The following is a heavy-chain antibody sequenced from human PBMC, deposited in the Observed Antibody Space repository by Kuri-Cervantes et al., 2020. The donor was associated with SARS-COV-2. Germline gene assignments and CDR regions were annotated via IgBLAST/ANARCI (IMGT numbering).Heavy chain of an antibody. CDR3: ARGDIVVVPAAKTPYYYYYMDV. V-gene: IGHV4-59*12. CDR2: IYYSGST. D-gene: IGHD2-2*01. J-gene: IGHJ6*03. CDR1: GGSFSGYY. Sequence: GSLRLSCAVYGGSFSGYYWSWIRQPPGKGLEWIGYIYYSGSTNYNPSLKSRVTISVDTSKNQFSLKLSSVTAADTAVYYCARGDIVVVPAAKTPYYYYYMDVWGKGTTVTVSS.